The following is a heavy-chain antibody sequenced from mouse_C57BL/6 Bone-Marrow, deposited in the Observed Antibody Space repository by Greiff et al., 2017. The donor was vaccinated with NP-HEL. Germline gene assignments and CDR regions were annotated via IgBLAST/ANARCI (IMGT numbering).Heavy chain of an antibody. CDR3: YGRGY. J-gene: IGHJ4*01. D-gene: IGHD1-1*02. CDR1: GFTFSNYW. Sequence: EVQLVESGGGLVQPGGSMKLSCVASGFTFSNYWMNWVRQSPETGLEWVAQIRLKSDNYATHYAESVKGRFTISRDDSKSSVYLQMNNLRAEDTGIYYCYGRGYWGQGTSVTVSS. V-gene: IGHV6-3*01. CDR2: IRLKSDNYAT.